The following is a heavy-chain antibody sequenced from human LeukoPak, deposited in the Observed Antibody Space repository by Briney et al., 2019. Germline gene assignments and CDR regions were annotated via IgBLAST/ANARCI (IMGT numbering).Heavy chain of an antibody. CDR1: GYTFTTYW. CDR2: VYPGNSDT. V-gene: IGHV5-51*01. Sequence: GESLKISCKGSGYTFTTYWIGWVRQMPGKGLEWMGIVYPGNSDTRYSPSFQGQVTISADKSTGTAYLQLSRLKASDTAMYYCARHVGNDWSHFDYWGQGTLVTVSS. D-gene: IGHD3-9*01. J-gene: IGHJ4*02. CDR3: ARHVGNDWSHFDY.